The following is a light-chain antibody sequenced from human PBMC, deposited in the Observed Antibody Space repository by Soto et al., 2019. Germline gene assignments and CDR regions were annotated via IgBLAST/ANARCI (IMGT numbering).Light chain of an antibody. CDR2: DVT. V-gene: IGLV2-11*01. J-gene: IGLJ2*01. Sequence: QSAVTQPRSVSGSPGQSVTISCTGTSSDVGGSNYVSWYQQHPGKTPKLMIYDVTKRPSGVPDRFSGSKSGNTASLTISGLQAEDEADYYCCSYAGSYTLLFGGGTKVTVL. CDR3: CSYAGSYTLL. CDR1: SSDVGGSNY.